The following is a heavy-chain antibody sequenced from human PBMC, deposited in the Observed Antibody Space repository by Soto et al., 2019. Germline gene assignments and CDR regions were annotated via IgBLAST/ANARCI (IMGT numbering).Heavy chain of an antibody. Sequence: QAGGSLRLSCAASGFTFSSYAMSWVRQAPGKGLEWVSAISGSGGSTYYADSVKGRFTISRDNSKNTLYLQMNSLRAEDTAVYYCAKANTFELGRNFFGGFDYWGQGTLVTVSS. CDR3: AKANTFELGRNFFGGFDY. V-gene: IGHV3-23*01. D-gene: IGHD3-16*01. CDR2: ISGSGGST. CDR1: GFTFSSYA. J-gene: IGHJ4*02.